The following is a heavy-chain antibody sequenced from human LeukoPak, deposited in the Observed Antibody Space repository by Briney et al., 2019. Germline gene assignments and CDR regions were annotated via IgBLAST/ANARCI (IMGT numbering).Heavy chain of an antibody. Sequence: PGGSLRLSCTASGFSLRINYMSWVRQAPGKGLEWVSVIYSGGDTFYTDSVKGRFTISRDNSKNTVYLQMNSLTAADTAVYYCARDWSEYTGMDVWGQGTTVTVSS. V-gene: IGHV3-66*01. CDR2: IYSGGDT. J-gene: IGHJ6*02. CDR3: ARDWSEYTGMDV. D-gene: IGHD6-6*01. CDR1: GFSLRINY.